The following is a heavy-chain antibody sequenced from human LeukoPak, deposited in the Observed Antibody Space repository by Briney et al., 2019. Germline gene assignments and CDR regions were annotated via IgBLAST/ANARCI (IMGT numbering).Heavy chain of an antibody. Sequence: SETLSLTCTVSGGSISSYYWSWIRQPPGKGLEWIGYIYYSGSTNYNPSLKSRVAISVDTSKNQFSLKLSPVTAADTAVYYCARALTEVDPWGQGTLVTVSS. J-gene: IGHJ5*02. CDR2: IYYSGST. CDR3: ARALTEVDP. V-gene: IGHV4-59*12. CDR1: GGSISSYY. D-gene: IGHD3-9*01.